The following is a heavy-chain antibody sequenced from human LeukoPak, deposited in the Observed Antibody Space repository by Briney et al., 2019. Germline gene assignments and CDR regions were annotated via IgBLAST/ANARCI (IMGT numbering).Heavy chain of an antibody. D-gene: IGHD3-22*01. CDR3: ARDGGGYDSSGKFDY. CDR1: GGFFSGYY. CDR2: INHSGST. V-gene: IGHV4-34*01. Sequence: SETLSLTCAVYGGFFSGYYWSWIRQPPGKGLEWIGEINHSGSTNYNPSLKSRVTISVDTSKNQFSLKLSSVTAADTAVYYCARDGGGYDSSGKFDYWGQGTLVTVSS. J-gene: IGHJ4*02.